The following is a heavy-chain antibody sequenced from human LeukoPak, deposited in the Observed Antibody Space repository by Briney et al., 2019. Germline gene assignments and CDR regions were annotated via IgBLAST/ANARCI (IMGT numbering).Heavy chain of an antibody. J-gene: IGHJ4*02. D-gene: IGHD3-10*01. CDR3: ARDYYGSGSYYNNNRPVDY. V-gene: IGHV1-18*01. Sequence: GASVKVSCKASGYTFTSYGTSWVRQAPGQGLEWMGWISAYNGNTNYAQKLQGRVTMTTDTSTSTAYMELRSLRSDDTAVYYCARDYYGSGSYYNNNRPVDYWGQGTLVTVSS. CDR2: ISAYNGNT. CDR1: GYTFTSYG.